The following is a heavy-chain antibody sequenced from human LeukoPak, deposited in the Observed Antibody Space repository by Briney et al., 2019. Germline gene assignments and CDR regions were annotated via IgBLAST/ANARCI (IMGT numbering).Heavy chain of an antibody. D-gene: IGHD4-23*01. V-gene: IGHV1-18*01. J-gene: IGHJ6*02. Sequence: ASVKVSCKASGYTFTSYGISWVRQAPGQGLEWMGWISAYNGNTNYAQKFQGRVTITADKSTSTAYMELSSLRSEDTAVYYCASGMTTVVTGSGFYYGMDVWGQGTTVTVSS. CDR2: ISAYNGNT. CDR1: GYTFTSYG. CDR3: ASGMTTVVTGSGFYYGMDV.